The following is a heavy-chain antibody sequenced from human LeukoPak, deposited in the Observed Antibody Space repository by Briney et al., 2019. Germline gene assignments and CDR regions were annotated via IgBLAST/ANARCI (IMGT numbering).Heavy chain of an antibody. CDR2: IYYSGST. V-gene: IGHV4-59*12. J-gene: IGHJ4*02. CDR1: GGSISSYY. D-gene: IGHD3-10*01. CDR3: ASLMVRGVIISSFDY. Sequence: SETLSLTCTVSGGSISSYYWSWIRQPPGKGLEWIGYIYYSGSTNYNPSLKSRVTISVDESKNQFSLKLSSVTAADTAVYYCASLMVRGVIISSFDYWGQGTLVTVSS.